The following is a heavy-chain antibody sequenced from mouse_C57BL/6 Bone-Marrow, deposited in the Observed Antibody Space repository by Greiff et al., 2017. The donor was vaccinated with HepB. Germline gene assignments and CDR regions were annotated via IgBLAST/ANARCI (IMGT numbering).Heavy chain of an antibody. CDR3: ARGRVTKGYYFDY. CDR2: ISDGGSYT. V-gene: IGHV5-4*03. Sequence: DVKLVESGGGLVKPGGSLKLSCAASGFTFSSYAMSWVRQTPEKRLEWVATISDGGSYTYYPDNVKGRFTISRDNAKNNLYLQMSHLKSEDTAMYYCARGRVTKGYYFDYWGQGTTLTVSS. CDR1: GFTFSSYA. J-gene: IGHJ2*01. D-gene: IGHD2-5*01.